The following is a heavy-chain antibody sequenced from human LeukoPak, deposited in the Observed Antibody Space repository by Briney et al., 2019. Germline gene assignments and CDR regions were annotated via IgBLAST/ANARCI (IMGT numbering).Heavy chain of an antibody. CDR3: ARAGSGWYDDAFDI. CDR1: GFTFSSYS. CDR2: ISSSSSYI. D-gene: IGHD6-19*01. J-gene: IGHJ3*02. V-gene: IGHV3-21*01. Sequence: GGSLRLSCAASGFTFSSYSMNWVRQAPGKGLEWVSSISSSSSYIYYADSVKGRFTISRDNAKNSLYLQMDSLRAEDTAVYYCARAGSGWYDDAFDIWGQGTMVTVSS.